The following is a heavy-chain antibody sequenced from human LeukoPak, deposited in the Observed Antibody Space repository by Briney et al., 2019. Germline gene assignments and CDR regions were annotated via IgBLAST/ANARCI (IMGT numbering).Heavy chain of an antibody. Sequence: HPGGSLRLSCAASGFTFSSYSMNWVRQAPGKGLEWVSYISSSSSTIYYADSVKGRFTISRDNAKNSLYLQMNSLRAEDTAVYYCAKEPGEGGSAFDYWGQGTLVTVYS. J-gene: IGHJ4*02. CDR3: AKEPGEGGSAFDY. D-gene: IGHD3-16*01. CDR2: ISSSSSTI. CDR1: GFTFSSYS. V-gene: IGHV3-48*04.